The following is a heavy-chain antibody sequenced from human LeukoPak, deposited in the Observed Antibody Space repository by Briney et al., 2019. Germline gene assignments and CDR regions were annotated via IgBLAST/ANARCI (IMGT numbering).Heavy chain of an antibody. CDR2: IRYDGSKE. CDR1: GFTFSKYG. CDR3: VRDTITYDIFTGSPDY. Sequence: GGSLRLSCEVSGFTFSKYGMHWVRQAPGKGLEWVSTIRYDGSKEYYADSVRGRFAISRDNSGNTLFLQMDSLGAEDTAVYYCVRDTITYDIFTGSPDYWGQGTLVIVSS. J-gene: IGHJ4*02. D-gene: IGHD3-9*01. V-gene: IGHV3-30*02.